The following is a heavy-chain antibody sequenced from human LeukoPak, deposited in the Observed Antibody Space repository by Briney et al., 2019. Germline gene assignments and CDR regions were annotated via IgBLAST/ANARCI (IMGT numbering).Heavy chain of an antibody. D-gene: IGHD1-26*01. V-gene: IGHV4-61*08. CDR3: ARQLSWSYLVP. J-gene: IGHJ5*02. CDR2: IYYSGST. CDR1: GDSINSGGFY. Sequence: SETLSLTCTVSGDSINSGGFYWSWIRQPPGKGLEWIGYIYYSGSTNYNPSLKSRVTISVDTSKNQFSLKLSSVTAADTAVYYCARQLSWSYLVPWGQGTLVTVSS.